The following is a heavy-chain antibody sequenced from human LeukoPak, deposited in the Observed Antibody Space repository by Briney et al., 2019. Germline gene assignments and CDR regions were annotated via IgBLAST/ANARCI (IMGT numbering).Heavy chain of an antibody. J-gene: IGHJ5*02. CDR2: INYSGST. CDR3: AREPIAPGSYNWFDP. V-gene: IGHV4-59*12. Sequence: PSETLSLTCTVSGASISSYYWSWIRQPPGKGVEWIGYINYSGSTNYNPSLKSRVTISVDKSKNQFSLKLSSVTAADTAVYYCAREPIAPGSYNWFDPWGQGTLVTVSS. CDR1: GASISSYY. D-gene: IGHD2/OR15-2a*01.